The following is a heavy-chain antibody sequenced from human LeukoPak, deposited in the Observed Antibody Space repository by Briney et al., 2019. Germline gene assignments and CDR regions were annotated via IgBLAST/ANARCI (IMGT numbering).Heavy chain of an antibody. V-gene: IGHV4-4*09. J-gene: IGHJ6*03. CDR1: GGSISSYY. D-gene: IGHD2-15*01. Sequence: SETLSLTCTVSGGSISSYYWSWIRQPPGKGLEWIGYIYTSGSTNYNPSLKSRITISVDTSKNQFSLKLSSVTAADTAVYYCARRRSGGSPYYYYMDVRGKGTTVTVSS. CDR3: ARRRSGGSPYYYYMDV. CDR2: IYTSGST.